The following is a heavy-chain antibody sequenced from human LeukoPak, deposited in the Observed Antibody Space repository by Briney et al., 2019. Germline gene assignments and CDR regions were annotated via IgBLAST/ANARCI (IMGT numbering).Heavy chain of an antibody. V-gene: IGHV3-21*01. Sequence: PGGSLRLSCAASGFTFSTYSMNWVRQAPGKGLEWVSSISSSSSYIYYADSVKGRFTISRDNAKNSLYLQMNSLRAEDTAVYYCARDPASIGNYWGQGTLVTVSS. CDR2: ISSSSSYI. CDR3: ARDPASIGNY. CDR1: GFTFSTYS. J-gene: IGHJ4*02. D-gene: IGHD6-6*01.